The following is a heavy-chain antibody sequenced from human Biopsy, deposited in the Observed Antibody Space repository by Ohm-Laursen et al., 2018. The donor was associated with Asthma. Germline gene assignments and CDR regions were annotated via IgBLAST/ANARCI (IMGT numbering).Heavy chain of an antibody. CDR3: ARCQVGYSSGWSLLLKKIYYSGMDV. V-gene: IGHV1-69*13. CDR1: GGTFSSFD. Sequence: ASVKVSCKTPGGTFSSFDISWVRQAPGQGLEWLGGIMTVFGTTNYAQKFQGRVTITADESTSTAYMEVTSLRSEDTAIYYCARCQVGYSSGWSLLLKKIYYSGMDVWGQGTAVTVSS. D-gene: IGHD6-19*01. J-gene: IGHJ6*02. CDR2: IMTVFGTT.